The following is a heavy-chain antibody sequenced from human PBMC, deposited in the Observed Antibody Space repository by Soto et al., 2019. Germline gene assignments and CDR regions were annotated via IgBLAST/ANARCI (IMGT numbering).Heavy chain of an antibody. V-gene: IGHV1-18*04. J-gene: IGHJ4*02. Sequence: ASVKVSCKASGYTFSRYGISWVRQAPGQGLEWMAWTSANNDHTNYAEKLQGRVTITRDTSTSTVYMELSSLRSEDTAVYYCATYRAVAGSFDYWGQGTLVTVSS. CDR3: ATYRAVAGSFDY. D-gene: IGHD6-19*01. CDR2: TSANNDHT. CDR1: GYTFSRYG.